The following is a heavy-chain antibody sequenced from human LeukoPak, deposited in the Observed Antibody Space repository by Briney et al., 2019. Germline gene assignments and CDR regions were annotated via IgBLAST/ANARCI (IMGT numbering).Heavy chain of an antibody. CDR3: AKDRHGTTARGWFDP. D-gene: IGHD1-1*01. Sequence: GGSLRLSCAASGFTFSSYGMSWVRQAPGKGLEWVSAISGSGGSTYYADSVKGRFTISRDNSKNTLYLQMNSLRAEDTAVYYCAKDRHGTTARGWFDPWGQGTLVTVSS. CDR2: ISGSGGST. J-gene: IGHJ5*02. CDR1: GFTFSSYG. V-gene: IGHV3-23*01.